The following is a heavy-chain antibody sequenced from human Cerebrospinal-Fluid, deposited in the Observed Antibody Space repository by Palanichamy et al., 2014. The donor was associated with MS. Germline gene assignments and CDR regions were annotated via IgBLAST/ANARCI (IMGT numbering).Heavy chain of an antibody. J-gene: IGHJ6*02. Sequence: QVKLQQSGPGLVKPSQTLSLTCAVSGGSTSGGGYSWSWIRQPPGKGLEWIGYIFDNGNTYYNLSLKSRVTISIDTSKNQFSLKLSSVTAADTAVYYCARVHRGWTGYFGVRREPSHYGLDVWGQGTTVTVSS. D-gene: IGHD3/OR15-3a*01. CDR3: ARVHRGWTGYFGVRREPSHYGLDV. CDR2: IFDNGNT. CDR1: GGSTSGGGYS. V-gene: IGHV4-30-4*07.